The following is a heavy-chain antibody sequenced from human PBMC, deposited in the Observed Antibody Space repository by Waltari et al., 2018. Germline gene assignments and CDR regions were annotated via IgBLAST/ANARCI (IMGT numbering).Heavy chain of an antibody. CDR1: GFHFGPNP. CDR3: AKEDYYGPNNGLDV. CDR2: ISAGGGGT. Sequence: QVLAYGGGMVQTGGSLRLDCGRSGFHFGPNPRTWVRQAPGKWLEWVSTISAGGGGTYYADSVRVRFTISRDNSENAVYLQMNGLRGDDTAIYFCAKEDYYGPNNGLDVWGQGTAVIVSS. J-gene: IGHJ6*02. D-gene: IGHD3-10*01. V-gene: IGHV3-23*01.